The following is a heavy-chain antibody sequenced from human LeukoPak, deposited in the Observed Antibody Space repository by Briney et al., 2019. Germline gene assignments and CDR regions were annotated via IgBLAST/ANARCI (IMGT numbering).Heavy chain of an antibody. V-gene: IGHV4-39*07. J-gene: IGHJ4*02. CDR3: ARDGARGGSYWPL. CDR1: GGSISSGSYY. D-gene: IGHD1-26*01. CDR2: IYYSGST. Sequence: SETLSLTCTVSGGSISSGSYYWSWIRQPAGKGLEWIGRIYYSGSTYYNPSLKSRVTITVDKSKNQFSLKLSSVTAADTAVYYCARDGARGGSYWPLWGQGTLVTVSS.